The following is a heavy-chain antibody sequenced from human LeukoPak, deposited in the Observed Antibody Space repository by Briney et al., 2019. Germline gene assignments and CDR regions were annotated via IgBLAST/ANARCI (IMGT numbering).Heavy chain of an antibody. Sequence: ASVKVSCKASGYTFTGYYMHWVRQAPGQGLEWMGWINPNSGGTNYAQKFQGWVTMTRDTSISTAYMELSRLRSDVTAVYYCAREGSRGDYYYGMDVWGQGTTVTVSS. V-gene: IGHV1-2*04. J-gene: IGHJ6*02. CDR1: GYTFTGYY. D-gene: IGHD6-13*01. CDR3: AREGSRGDYYYGMDV. CDR2: INPNSGGT.